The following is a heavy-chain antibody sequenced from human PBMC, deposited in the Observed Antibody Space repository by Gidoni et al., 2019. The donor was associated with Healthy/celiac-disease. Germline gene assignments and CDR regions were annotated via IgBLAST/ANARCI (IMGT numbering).Heavy chain of an antibody. V-gene: IGHV4-59*01. CDR3: AREGSSGWVDY. CDR1: GGSISSYY. Sequence: QVQLQGSGPGLVKPSETLSLTCTVSGGSISSYYWSWIRQPPGKGLEWIGYIYYSGSTNYNPSLKSRVTISVDTSKNQFSLKLSSVTAADTAVYYCAREGSSGWVDYWGQGTLVTVSS. D-gene: IGHD6-19*01. J-gene: IGHJ4*02. CDR2: IYYSGST.